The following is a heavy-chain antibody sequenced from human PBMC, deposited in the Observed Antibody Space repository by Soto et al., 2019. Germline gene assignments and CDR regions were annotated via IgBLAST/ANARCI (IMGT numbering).Heavy chain of an antibody. CDR3: ARDRHETTALAPYNWFES. Sequence: EVQLVESGGGLVKLGGSLRLSCAASGFTFSSYSMNWVRQAPGKGLEWVSSISSSSSYVYYADSVKGRFTISRDNAKNSLYLQMNSLAAEDTAVYYCARDRHETTALAPYNWFESWGQGTLVTVSS. CDR1: GFTFSSYS. CDR2: ISSSSSYV. V-gene: IGHV3-21*01. J-gene: IGHJ5*01. D-gene: IGHD1-1*01.